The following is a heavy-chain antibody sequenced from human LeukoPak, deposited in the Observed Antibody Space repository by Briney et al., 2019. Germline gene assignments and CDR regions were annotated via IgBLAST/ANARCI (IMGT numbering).Heavy chain of an antibody. J-gene: IGHJ4*02. V-gene: IGHV1-8*01. Sequence: ASVKVSCKASGYTFTSYDINWVRQAPGQGLEWMGWMNPNSGNTGYAQKFQGRVTMTRNTSISTAYMELSSLRSEDTAVYYCARVRNSRGYSGYAYWGQGTLVTVSS. CDR3: ARVRNSRGYSGYAY. CDR2: MNPNSGNT. CDR1: GYTFTSYD. D-gene: IGHD5-12*01.